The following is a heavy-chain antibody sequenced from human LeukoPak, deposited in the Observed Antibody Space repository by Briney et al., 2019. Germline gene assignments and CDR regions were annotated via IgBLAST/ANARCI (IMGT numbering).Heavy chain of an antibody. CDR3: ATTTVTTEYYYYYYMDV. V-gene: IGHV4-4*07. Sequence: KPSETLSLTCTVSGGSISSYYWSWIRQPAGKGLEWIGRINTSGSTNYNPSLKSRVTISVDKSKNQFSLKLSSVTAADTAVYYCATTTVTTEYYYYYYMDVWGKGTTVTPSS. D-gene: IGHD4-11*01. CDR2: INTSGST. CDR1: GGSISSYY. J-gene: IGHJ6*03.